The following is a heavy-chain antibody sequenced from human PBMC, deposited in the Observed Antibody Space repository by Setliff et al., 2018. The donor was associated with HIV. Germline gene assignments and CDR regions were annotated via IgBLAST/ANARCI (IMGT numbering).Heavy chain of an antibody. CDR3: ARHRDPPGTSWIYYYYYMDL. V-gene: IGHV4-39*01. J-gene: IGHJ6*03. CDR2: IYYIGTT. Sequence: SETLSLTCTVSGGSISSSSYYWGWIRQPPGKGLEWIGTIYYIGTTYYNPSLKSRVTISVDTSKNHVSLRLSSVTAADTGVYYCARHRDPPGTSWIYYYYYMDLWGEGTTVTVSS. CDR1: GGSISSSSYY. D-gene: IGHD6-13*01.